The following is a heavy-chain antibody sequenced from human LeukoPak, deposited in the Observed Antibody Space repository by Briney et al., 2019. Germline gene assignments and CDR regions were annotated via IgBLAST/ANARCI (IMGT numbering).Heavy chain of an antibody. Sequence: SETLSLTCAVYGGSFSGYYWSWIRQPPGKGLEWIGEINHSGSTNYNPSLKSRVTISVDTSKNQFPLKLSSVTAADTAVYYCARCYGSGSYNWFDPWGQGTLVTVSS. D-gene: IGHD3-10*01. CDR2: INHSGST. V-gene: IGHV4-34*01. J-gene: IGHJ5*02. CDR1: GGSFSGYY. CDR3: ARCYGSGSYNWFDP.